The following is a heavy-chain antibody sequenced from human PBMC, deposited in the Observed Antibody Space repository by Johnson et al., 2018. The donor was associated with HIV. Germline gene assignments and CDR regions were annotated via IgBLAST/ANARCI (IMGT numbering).Heavy chain of an antibody. CDR2: ISYDGSNK. J-gene: IGHJ3*02. V-gene: IGHV3-20*04. CDR3: ARVVEVVVSGATGGDAFDI. CDR1: GFTFDDYG. D-gene: IGHD2-15*01. Sequence: DVQVVESGGGVVRPGGSLRLSCAASGFTFDDYGMSWVRQAPGKGLEWVAVISYDGSNKYYADSVKGRFTISRDNAKNSLYLQMNSLRAEDTALYYCARVVEVVVSGATGGDAFDIWGQGTMVTVSS.